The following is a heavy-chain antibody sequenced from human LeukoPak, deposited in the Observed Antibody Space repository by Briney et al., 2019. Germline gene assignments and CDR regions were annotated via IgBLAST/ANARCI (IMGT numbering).Heavy chain of an antibody. CDR1: GCSISSGYY. J-gene: IGHJ4*02. V-gene: IGHV4-38-2*02. Sequence: SETLSLTCTVSGCSISSGYYWGWIRQPPGKGLEWIGSIYHSGSTYYNPSLKSRVTISVDTSKNQFSLKLSSVTAADTAVYYCAREGAYCGGDCYPSDYWGQGTLVTVSS. CDR2: IYHSGST. D-gene: IGHD2-21*02. CDR3: AREGAYCGGDCYPSDY.